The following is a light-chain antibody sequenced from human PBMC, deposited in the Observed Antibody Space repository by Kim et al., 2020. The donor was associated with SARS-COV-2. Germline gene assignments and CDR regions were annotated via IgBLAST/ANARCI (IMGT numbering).Light chain of an antibody. Sequence: SYELTQPPSVSVSPGQTASITCSGDKLGDKYACWHQQKPGQSPVVVIYQDNKRPSGIPVRFSGSHSGNTATLTISGTQAMDEADYYCQAWDSSHGVFGTG. CDR2: QDN. CDR1: KLGDKY. V-gene: IGLV3-1*01. J-gene: IGLJ1*01. CDR3: QAWDSSHGV.